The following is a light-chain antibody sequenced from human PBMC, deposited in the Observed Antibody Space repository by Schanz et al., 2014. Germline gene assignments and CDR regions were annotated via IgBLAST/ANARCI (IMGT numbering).Light chain of an antibody. V-gene: IGKV3-20*01. CDR3: QQRDSWPSRRVT. Sequence: EIVLTQSPGTLSLSPGQRATLSCRASQSVTSTYVAWYQQKPGQAPRLLIYGASSRASGIPDRFSGSGSGTDFTLTISRLEPEDFAVYYCQQRDSWPSRRVTFGGGTKVEIK. J-gene: IGKJ4*01. CDR1: QSVTSTY. CDR2: GAS.